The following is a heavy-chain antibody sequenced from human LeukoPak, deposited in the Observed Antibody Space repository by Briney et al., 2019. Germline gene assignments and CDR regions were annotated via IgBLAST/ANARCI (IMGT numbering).Heavy chain of an antibody. CDR2: ISYDGSNK. D-gene: IGHD3-22*01. Sequence: GRSLRLSCAASGFTFSSYGMHWVRQAPGKGLEWVAVISYDGSNKYYADSVKGRFTISRDNSKNTLYLQMNSLRAEDTAVYYCARDYYDSSGYTVYGMDVWGQGTTVTVSS. J-gene: IGHJ6*02. CDR1: GFTFSSYG. V-gene: IGHV3-30*03. CDR3: ARDYYDSSGYTVYGMDV.